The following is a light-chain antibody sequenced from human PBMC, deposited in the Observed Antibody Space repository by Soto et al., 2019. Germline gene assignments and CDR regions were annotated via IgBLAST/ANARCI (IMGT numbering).Light chain of an antibody. CDR2: DAS. Sequence: DIQMTQSPSTLSASVGDRVTITCRASQTIDSWLAWYQQKPGKAPRLLIYDASSLESGVPSRFSGSGSGTEFTLTISSLQPDDFATYYCQQYNSYSVTFGGGTQVEIK. V-gene: IGKV1-5*01. J-gene: IGKJ4*01. CDR3: QQYNSYSVT. CDR1: QTIDSW.